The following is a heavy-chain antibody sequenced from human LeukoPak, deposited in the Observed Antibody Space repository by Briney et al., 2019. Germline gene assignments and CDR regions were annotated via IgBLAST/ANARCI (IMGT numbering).Heavy chain of an antibody. V-gene: IGHV3-23*01. CDR1: GFTFSSYA. D-gene: IGHD5-12*01. CDR2: ISGSGGST. Sequence: GGSLRLSCAASGFTFSSYAMSWVRQAPGKGLEWVSAISGSGGSTYYADSVKGRFTISRDNSKNTLYLQMNSLRAEDTAVYYCAKGRRRATAPGYFDLWGRGTLVTVSS. CDR3: AKGRRRATAPGYFDL. J-gene: IGHJ2*01.